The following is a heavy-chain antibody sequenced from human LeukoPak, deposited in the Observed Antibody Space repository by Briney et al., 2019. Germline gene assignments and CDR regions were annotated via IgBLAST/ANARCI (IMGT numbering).Heavy chain of an antibody. J-gene: IGHJ4*02. CDR2: IKQDGSEK. V-gene: IGHV3-7*04. CDR3: ARGRDSSGYTDFDY. D-gene: IGHD3-22*01. Sequence: PGGSLRLSCAASGFTFRSYEMNWVRQAPGKGLEWVANIKQDGSEKYYVDSVKGRFTISRDNAKNSLYLQMNSLRAEDTAVYYCARGRDSSGYTDFDYWGQGTLVTVSS. CDR1: GFTFRSYE.